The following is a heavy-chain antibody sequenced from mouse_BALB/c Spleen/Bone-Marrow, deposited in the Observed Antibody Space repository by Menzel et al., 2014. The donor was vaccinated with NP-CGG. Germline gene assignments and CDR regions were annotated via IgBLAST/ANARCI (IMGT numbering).Heavy chain of an antibody. CDR1: GYTFTDYY. CDR3: ARSRGYAWFAY. V-gene: IGHV1-76*01. J-gene: IGHJ3*01. D-gene: IGHD2-2*01. Sequence: LVESGAELARPGASVKLSCKASGYTFTDYYINWVKQRTGQGLEWIGGIYPGSGNTYYNEKFKGKATLTADKSSSAAYMQLSSLTSEDSAVYFCARSRGYAWFAYWGQGTLVTVSA. CDR2: IYPGSGNT.